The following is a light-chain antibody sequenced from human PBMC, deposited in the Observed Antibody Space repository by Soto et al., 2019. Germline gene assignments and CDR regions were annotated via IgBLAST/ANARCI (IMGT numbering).Light chain of an antibody. CDR2: WAS. Sequence: DIVMTQSPDSLAVSLGERATINCKSSQSVLYSSNNKNYLAWYQQKPGQPPKLLIYWASTRESGVPDRFSGSESGTEFTLTISSLQAEDVAVYYCQQYYSTPPVTFGPGTKVDIK. CDR3: QQYYSTPPVT. CDR1: QSVLYSSNNKNY. V-gene: IGKV4-1*01. J-gene: IGKJ3*01.